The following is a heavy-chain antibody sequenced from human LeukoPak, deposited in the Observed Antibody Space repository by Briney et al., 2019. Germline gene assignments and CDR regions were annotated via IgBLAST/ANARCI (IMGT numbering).Heavy chain of an antibody. CDR1: GYSFTSCW. V-gene: IGHV5-51*01. CDR2: IYPGDSDT. CDR3: ARHVGDGYNYVDY. J-gene: IGHJ4*02. D-gene: IGHD5-24*01. Sequence: LGESLKISCKGSGYSFTSCWIGWVRQMPGKGLGWMGIIYPGDSDTRYSPSFQGQVTISADKSISTAYLQWSSLKASDTAMYYCARHVGDGYNYVDYWGQGTLVTVSS.